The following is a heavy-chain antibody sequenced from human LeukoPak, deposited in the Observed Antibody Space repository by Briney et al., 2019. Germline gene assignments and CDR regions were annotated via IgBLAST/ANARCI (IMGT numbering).Heavy chain of an antibody. Sequence: GGSLRLSCLVSGFTVSTYGMRWVRQAPGRGLEWVALISLDGINKHYGDSVRGRFTVSRDNSENTLYLQMNSLRPEDTALYYCAKDKVGGVASDHWGQGALVIVSS. J-gene: IGHJ4*02. D-gene: IGHD1-26*01. CDR1: GFTVSTYG. CDR3: AKDKVGGVASDH. V-gene: IGHV3-30*02. CDR2: ISLDGINK.